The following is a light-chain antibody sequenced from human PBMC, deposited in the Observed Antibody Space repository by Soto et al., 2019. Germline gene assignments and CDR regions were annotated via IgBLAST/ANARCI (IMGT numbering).Light chain of an antibody. V-gene: IGKV3-15*01. CDR3: QQYNNWPRRT. Sequence: DIVMTQSPATLSVHPGERATLSCRASQSVSSSYLAWYQQKPGQAPRLLIYGASTRATGIPARFSGSGSGTEFTLTISSLQSEDFAVYYCQQYNNWPRRTFGQGTKVDI. CDR2: GAS. CDR1: QSVSSSY. J-gene: IGKJ1*01.